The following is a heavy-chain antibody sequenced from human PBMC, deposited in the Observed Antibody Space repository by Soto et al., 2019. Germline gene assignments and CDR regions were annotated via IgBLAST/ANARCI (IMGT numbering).Heavy chain of an antibody. J-gene: IGHJ6*02. V-gene: IGHV3-33*01. Sequence: QVQLVESGGGVVQPGRSLRLSCAASGFTFSSYGMHWVRQAPGKGLEWVALIWFDGSDKYYTESVKGRFTISRDNSKSTLYLQMNSLRAEDTAVYYCARDHLWGQGTTVTVSS. CDR3: ARDHL. CDR2: IWFDGSDK. CDR1: GFTFSSYG.